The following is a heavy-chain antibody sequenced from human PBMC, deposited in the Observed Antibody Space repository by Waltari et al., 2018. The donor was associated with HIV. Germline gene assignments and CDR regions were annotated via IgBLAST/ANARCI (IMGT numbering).Heavy chain of an antibody. CDR3: ARAFMIRGTGAFDI. CDR2: ISSSGSTI. J-gene: IGHJ3*02. V-gene: IGHV3-48*03. CDR1: GLTFSSYE. D-gene: IGHD3-10*01. Sequence: EVQVVESGGGLVQPGGSLRLSWAASGLTFSSYEMNWVRQAPGKGLEWVSYISSSGSTIYFADSVKGRFTMSRDNAKNSLYLRMNSLRAEDTAVYYCARAFMIRGTGAFDIWGQGTMVTVSS.